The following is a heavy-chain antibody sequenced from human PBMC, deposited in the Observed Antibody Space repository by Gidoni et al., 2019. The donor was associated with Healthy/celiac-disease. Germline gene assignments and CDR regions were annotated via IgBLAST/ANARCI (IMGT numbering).Heavy chain of an antibody. V-gene: IGHV3-30*18. J-gene: IGHJ4*02. CDR3: AKDHLRFLEWYMGPYYFDY. CDR1: GFTFIRSC. D-gene: IGHD3-3*01. Sequence: QVQLVESGGGVVQPGRSLRLSCAASGFTFIRSCLHWVRQAPGKGLEWVAVIANDGSNKYDADSVKGRFTISRDNSKNTLYLQMNSLRAEDTAVYYCAKDHLRFLEWYMGPYYFDYWGQGTLVTVSS. CDR2: IANDGSNK.